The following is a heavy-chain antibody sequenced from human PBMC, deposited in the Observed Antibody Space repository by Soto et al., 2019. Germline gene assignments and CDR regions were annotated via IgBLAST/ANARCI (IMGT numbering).Heavy chain of an antibody. CDR3: AKEASVPSFGEFWFFDL. CDR2: VSGDGFTA. J-gene: IGHJ2*01. V-gene: IGHV3-23*01. D-gene: IGHD3-10*01. CDR1: GFTFPNYG. Sequence: EVQLLESGGALVKPGGSLRLSCTASGFTFPNYGMTWVRQAPGQGLEWVARVSGDGFTANYADTVKGRFTISRDNSKNTVCVQMNSLRAEDTAVYYCAKEASVPSFGEFWFFDLWGRGTPVTVSS.